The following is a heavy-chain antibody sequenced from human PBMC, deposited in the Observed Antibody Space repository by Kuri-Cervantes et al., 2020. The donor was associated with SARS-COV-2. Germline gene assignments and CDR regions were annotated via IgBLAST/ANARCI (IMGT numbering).Heavy chain of an antibody. CDR3: ASEYSTTTFRPAGNSYNKYFDY. Sequence: SQTLSLTSAVPGYSISSGYYWGWIRQPPGKGLEWIGSIYHSGSTYYSPSLMSRVTISVDTSKNQFSLELTSVTAADTAIYYCASEYSTTTFRPAGNSYNKYFDYWGQGTQVTVSS. CDR2: IYHSGST. CDR1: GYSISSGYY. D-gene: IGHD2-2*01. V-gene: IGHV4-38-2*01. J-gene: IGHJ4*02.